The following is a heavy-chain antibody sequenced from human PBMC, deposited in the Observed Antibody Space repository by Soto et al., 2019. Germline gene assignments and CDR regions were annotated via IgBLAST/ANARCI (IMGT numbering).Heavy chain of an antibody. CDR3: ARVDVYVTTSPQYV. CDR1: GYTFTRYG. Sequence: QGQLVQSGAEVKNPGASVKVSCKASGYTFTRYGIGWARQAPGQGLEWRGWINTYNGNTNYAKNAQGRVTMTTYTSTSTAHMTLRSLRSTDTAIYYCARVDVYVTTSPQYVGGRGTTFIVSS. D-gene: IGHD3-16*01. CDR2: INTYNGNT. J-gene: IGHJ6*02. V-gene: IGHV1-18*01.